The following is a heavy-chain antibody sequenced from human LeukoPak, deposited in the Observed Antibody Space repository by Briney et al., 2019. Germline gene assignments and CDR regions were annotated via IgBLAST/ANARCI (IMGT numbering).Heavy chain of an antibody. Sequence: GGSLRLSCVASGFTFSSYAMHWVRQAPGKGLEWVAVISYDGSNKYYADSVKGRFTISRDNSKNTLYLQMNSLRAEDTAVYYCVMRERFVSSGWYDLDYWGQGTLVTVSS. D-gene: IGHD6-19*01. J-gene: IGHJ4*02. CDR2: ISYDGSNK. CDR3: VMRERFVSSGWYDLDY. CDR1: GFTFSSYA. V-gene: IGHV3-30-3*01.